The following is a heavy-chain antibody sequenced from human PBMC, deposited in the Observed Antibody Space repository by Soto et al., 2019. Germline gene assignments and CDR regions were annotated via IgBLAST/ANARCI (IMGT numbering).Heavy chain of an antibody. Sequence: ASVKVSCKASGYTFSSYYLCWVRQAPGEGVEWMGMINPNCRTTNYAPKFKGRLTVTTDTSTSTAYMELSSLRSEDTAVYYCARGRTLRGRKYYYYGMDVWGQGTTVTVS. D-gene: IGHD3-16*01. CDR2: INPNCRTT. J-gene: IGHJ6*02. CDR3: ARGRTLRGRKYYYYGMDV. CDR1: GYTFSSYY. V-gene: IGHV1-46*01.